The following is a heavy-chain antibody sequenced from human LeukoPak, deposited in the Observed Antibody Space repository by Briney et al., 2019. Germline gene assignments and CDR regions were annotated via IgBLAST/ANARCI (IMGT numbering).Heavy chain of an antibody. V-gene: IGHV3-66*01. CDR2: IYSGGTT. CDR1: GFTVSSNY. J-gene: IGHJ4*02. D-gene: IGHD2-2*02. Sequence: GGSLRLSCAASGFTVSSNYMSWVRQAPGKGLEWVSVIYSGGTTYYADSVQGRFTISRDNSKNTLYLQMNSLRAEDTAIYYCAKTYLKEDVYWGQGTLVAVSS. CDR3: AKTYLKEDVY.